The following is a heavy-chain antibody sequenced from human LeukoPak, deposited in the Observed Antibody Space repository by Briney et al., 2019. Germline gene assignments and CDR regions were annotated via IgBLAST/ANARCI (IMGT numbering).Heavy chain of an antibody. CDR2: IYSGGST. D-gene: IGHD6-19*01. CDR1: GFTVNSNY. J-gene: IGHJ4*02. Sequence: GGSLRLSCAASGFTVNSNYMSWVRQAPGKGLEWVSVIYSGGSTYYADSVKGRFTISRDNSKNTLYLQMNSLRADDTAVYYCARDSSGWYSYYWGQGTLVTVSS. V-gene: IGHV3-53*01. CDR3: ARDSSGWYSYY.